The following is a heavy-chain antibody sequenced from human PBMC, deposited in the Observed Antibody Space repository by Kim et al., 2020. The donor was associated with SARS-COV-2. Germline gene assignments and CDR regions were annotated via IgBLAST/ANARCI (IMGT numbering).Heavy chain of an antibody. CDR2: ISSSGGST. CDR1: GFTFSSYA. J-gene: IGHJ4*02. V-gene: IGHV3-23*01. Sequence: GGSLRLSCAASGFTFSSYAMTWVRQAPGKGLEWVSSISSSGGSTYYADSVKGRFTISRDNSKNTLYLQMNSLRAEDTAAYYCAKDKSRGQRGKHWGQGTLVTVSS. CDR3: AKDKSRGQRGKH. D-gene: IGHD5-12*01.